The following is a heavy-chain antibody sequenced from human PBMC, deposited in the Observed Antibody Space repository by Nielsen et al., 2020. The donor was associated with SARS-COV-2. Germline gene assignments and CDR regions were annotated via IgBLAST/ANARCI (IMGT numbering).Heavy chain of an antibody. CDR1: GFTFSSYA. Sequence: GSLRLSCAASGFTFSSYAMHWVRQAPGKGLEWVAVIWYDGGNEYYADSVKGRFTISRDNSKNTLYVQMNSLRVEDTAVYYCARVDSTRVFAILHWFDPWGQGTLVTVSS. CDR2: IWYDGGNE. CDR3: ARVDSTRVFAILHWFDP. J-gene: IGHJ5*02. D-gene: IGHD2-21*01. V-gene: IGHV3-33*01.